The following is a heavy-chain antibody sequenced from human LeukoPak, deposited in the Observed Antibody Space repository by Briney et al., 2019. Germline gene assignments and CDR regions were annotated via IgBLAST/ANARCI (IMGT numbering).Heavy chain of an antibody. CDR1: GLTFSDYY. CDR2: ISSSGSTI. Sequence: GGSLRLPCAASGLTFSDYYMSWIRQAPGKGLEWVSYISSSGSTIYYADSVKGRFTISRDNAKNSLYLQMNSLRAEDTAVYYCARASGWGYNWFDPWGQGTLVTVSS. J-gene: IGHJ5*02. D-gene: IGHD6-19*01. V-gene: IGHV3-11*04. CDR3: ARASGWGYNWFDP.